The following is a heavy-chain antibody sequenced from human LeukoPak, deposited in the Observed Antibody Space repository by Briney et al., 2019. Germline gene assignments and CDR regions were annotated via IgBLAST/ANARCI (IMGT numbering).Heavy chain of an antibody. J-gene: IGHJ3*02. CDR2: IYHSGST. CDR1: GGSISSGGYS. Sequence: SQTLSLTCAVSGGSISSGGYSWSWIRQPPGKGLEWIGYIYHSGSTYYNPSLKSRVTISVDRSKNQFSLKLSSVTAADPAVYYCAREAGRAFDIWGQGTMVTVSS. CDR3: AREAGRAFDI. V-gene: IGHV4-30-2*01.